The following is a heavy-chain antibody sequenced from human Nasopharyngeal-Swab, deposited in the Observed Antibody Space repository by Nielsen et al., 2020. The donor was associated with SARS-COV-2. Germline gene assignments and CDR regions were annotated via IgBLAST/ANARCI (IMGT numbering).Heavy chain of an antibody. CDR2: TYYRSQWYS. D-gene: IGHD3-10*01. CDR3: ARDRGALNV. CDR1: GDSVSRNNAA. V-gene: IGHV6-1*01. Sequence: SETLSLACAISGDSVSRNNAAWNWIRQSPSRGLEWLGRTYYRSQWYSDYAVSVKSRITINPDTAKNQFSLQLNSVTPEDTAVYYCARDRGALNVWGQGTTVTVSS. J-gene: IGHJ6*02.